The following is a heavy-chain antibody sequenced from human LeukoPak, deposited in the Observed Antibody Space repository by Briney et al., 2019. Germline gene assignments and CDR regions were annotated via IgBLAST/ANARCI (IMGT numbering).Heavy chain of an antibody. J-gene: IGHJ4*02. Sequence: SETLSLTCTVSGGSLTSYYWSWIRQPPGKGLECIGYIYYSGSTNYNPSLKSRVTISVDTSKNQFSLKLNSVPAADTAVYYCARDPPGSGSYYDYWGQGTLVTVSS. CDR1: GGSLTSYY. V-gene: IGHV4-59*01. CDR3: ARDPPGSGSYYDY. CDR2: IYYSGST. D-gene: IGHD3-10*01.